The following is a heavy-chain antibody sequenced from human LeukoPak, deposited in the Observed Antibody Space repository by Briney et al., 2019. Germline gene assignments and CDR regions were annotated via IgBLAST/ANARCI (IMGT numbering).Heavy chain of an antibody. V-gene: IGHV1-2*02. CDR3: ARAPDPIVVVPAAMGYYYYGMDV. CDR1: GYTFSGYS. J-gene: IGHJ6*02. Sequence: ASVKVSCKASGYTFSGYSMHWVRQAPGQGLEWMGWINPNSGGTNYAQKFQGRVTMTRDTSISTAYMELSRLRSDDTAVYYCARAPDPIVVVPAAMGYYYYGMDVWGQGTTVTVSS. D-gene: IGHD2-2*01. CDR2: INPNSGGT.